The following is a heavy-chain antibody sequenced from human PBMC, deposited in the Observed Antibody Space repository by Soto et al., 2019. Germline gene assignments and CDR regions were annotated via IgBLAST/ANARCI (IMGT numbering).Heavy chain of an antibody. D-gene: IGHD3-10*01. CDR3: ARGQVGGYYGSGRTNY. V-gene: IGHV4-4*02. CDR2: IYHSGST. Sequence: QVQLQESGPGLMKPSGTLSLTCAVSGGSISSSNWWSWVRQPPGKGLEWIGEIYHSGSTNYNPSLKGRVTISVDKSNNQFSLKLSSVTAADTAVYYCARGQVGGYYGSGRTNYWGQGTLVTVSS. J-gene: IGHJ4*02. CDR1: GGSISSSNW.